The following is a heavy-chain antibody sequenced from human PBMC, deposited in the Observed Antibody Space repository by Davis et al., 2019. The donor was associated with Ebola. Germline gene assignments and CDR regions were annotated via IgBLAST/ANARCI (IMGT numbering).Heavy chain of an antibody. CDR1: GYTFTSYG. J-gene: IGHJ6*02. Sequence: ASVKVSCKASGYTFTSYGISWVRQAPGQGLEWMGWISAYNGNTNYAQKLQGRVTMTTDTSTSTAYMELRSLRSDDTAVYYCARDLGDRKGKKSQAGGMDVWGQGTTVTVSS. V-gene: IGHV1-18*01. CDR3: ARDLGDRKGKKSQAGGMDV. D-gene: IGHD3-10*01. CDR2: ISAYNGNT.